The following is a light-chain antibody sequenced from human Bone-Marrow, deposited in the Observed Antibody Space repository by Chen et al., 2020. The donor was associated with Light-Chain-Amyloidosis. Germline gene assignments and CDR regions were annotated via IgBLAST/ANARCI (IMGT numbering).Light chain of an antibody. Sequence: QPVLTQPPSASASLAASVTLTCTLSSASSNYKVDWYQQRPGKGPRFVMRVGTGGIVGSKGDGIPDRFSVLGSGLNRYLTIKNIQEEDESDYHCGADHGSGSNFVWVFGGGTKLTVL. CDR3: GADHGSGSNFVWV. CDR2: VGTGGIVG. V-gene: IGLV9-49*01. J-gene: IGLJ3*02. CDR1: SASSNYK.